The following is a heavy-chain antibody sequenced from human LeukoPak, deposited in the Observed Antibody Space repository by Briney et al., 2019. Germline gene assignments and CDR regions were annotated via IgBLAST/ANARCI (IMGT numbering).Heavy chain of an antibody. CDR1: GGSISSSSYY. D-gene: IGHD4-17*01. CDR3: ARSRAVTNYFDY. V-gene: IGHV4-39*01. J-gene: IGHJ4*02. Sequence: PSETLSLTCTVSGGSISSSSYYWGWVRQPPGKGLEWIGSIYYSGSTYYNPSLKRRVTISVDTSKNQFSLKLSSVTAADTAVYYCARSRAVTNYFDYWGQGTLVTVSS. CDR2: IYYSGST.